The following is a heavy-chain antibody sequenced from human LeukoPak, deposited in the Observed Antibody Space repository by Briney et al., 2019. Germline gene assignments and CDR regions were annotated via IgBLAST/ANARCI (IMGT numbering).Heavy chain of an antibody. Sequence: GASVKVSCKASGYTFTSYYMHWVRQAPGQGLEWMGMINPSGVTTIYAQKLQGRVTMTRDTSTSTVYMELNSLTSDDTAVYYCARAAPRDYSGGSWFFDWFDPWGQGTLVTVSS. J-gene: IGHJ5*02. CDR3: ARAAPRDYSGGSWFFDWFDP. CDR2: INPSGVTT. D-gene: IGHD2-15*01. V-gene: IGHV1-46*04. CDR1: GYTFTSYY.